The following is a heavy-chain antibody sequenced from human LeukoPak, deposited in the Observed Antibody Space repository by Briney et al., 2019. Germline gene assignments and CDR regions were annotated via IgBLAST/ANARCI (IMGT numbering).Heavy chain of an antibody. V-gene: IGHV4-34*01. Sequence: SETLSLTCAVYGGSFSGYYWSWIRQPPGKGLEWIGEINHSGSTYYNPSLKSRVTISVDTSKNQFSLKLSSVTAADTAVYYCARLPTVTFFDYWGQGTLVTVSS. CDR3: ARLPTVTFFDY. D-gene: IGHD4-17*01. CDR2: INHSGST. J-gene: IGHJ4*02. CDR1: GGSFSGYY.